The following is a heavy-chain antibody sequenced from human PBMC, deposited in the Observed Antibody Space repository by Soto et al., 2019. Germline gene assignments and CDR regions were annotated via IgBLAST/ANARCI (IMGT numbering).Heavy chain of an antibody. CDR1: GYTFSSYY. CDR3: ARASVSGRRFDY. D-gene: IGHD6-19*01. J-gene: IGHJ4*02. CDR2: INPSGGST. Sequence: QVQLMQSGAEVEKPGASVKVGCKASGYTFSSYYMHWVRQAPGQGLEWMGVINPSGGSTTYPQKFQGRVTMTRDTSTSTVYMELSSLTSADTAVYYCARASVSGRRFDYWGEGTLVIVSS. V-gene: IGHV1-46*03.